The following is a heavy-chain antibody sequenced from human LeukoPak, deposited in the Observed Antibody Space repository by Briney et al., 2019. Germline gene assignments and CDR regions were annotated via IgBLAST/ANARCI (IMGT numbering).Heavy chain of an antibody. CDR1: GGSISTYY. J-gene: IGHJ6*03. Sequence: SETLSLTCTVSGGSISTYYWSWIRQPPGRGLEWNGEINHSGSTNYNPSLKSRVTISVDTSKNQFSLKLSSVTAADTAVYYCARGDYSSSWYYRDYYYYMDVWGKGTTVTVSS. D-gene: IGHD6-13*01. CDR2: INHSGST. V-gene: IGHV4-34*01. CDR3: ARGDYSSSWYYRDYYYYMDV.